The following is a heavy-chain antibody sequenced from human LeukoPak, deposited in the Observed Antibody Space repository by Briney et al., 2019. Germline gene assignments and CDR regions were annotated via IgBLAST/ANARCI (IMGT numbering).Heavy chain of an antibody. D-gene: IGHD3-10*01. V-gene: IGHV5-51*01. CDR1: GYSFTSYW. CDR3: ARRDLWFGELFLAFDI. J-gene: IGHJ3*02. Sequence: EESLKISCKGSGYSFTSYWIGWVRQMPGKGLEWMGIIYPGDSDTRYSPSFQGQVTISADKSISTAYLQWSSLKASDTAMYYCARRDLWFGELFLAFDIWGQGTMVTVSS. CDR2: IYPGDSDT.